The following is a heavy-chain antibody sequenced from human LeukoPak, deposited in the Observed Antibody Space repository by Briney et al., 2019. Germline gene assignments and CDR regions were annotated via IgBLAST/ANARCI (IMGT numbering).Heavy chain of an antibody. CDR2: IIPILGIA. Sequence: GASVKASCKASGGTFSSYAISWVRQAPGQGLEWMGRIIPILGIANYAQKFQGRVTITADKSTSTAYMELSSLRSEDTAVYYCARAGSDIVVVVAATPPAEYFQHWGQGTLVTVSS. J-gene: IGHJ1*01. CDR1: GGTFSSYA. CDR3: ARAGSDIVVVVAATPPAEYFQH. V-gene: IGHV1-69*04. D-gene: IGHD2-15*01.